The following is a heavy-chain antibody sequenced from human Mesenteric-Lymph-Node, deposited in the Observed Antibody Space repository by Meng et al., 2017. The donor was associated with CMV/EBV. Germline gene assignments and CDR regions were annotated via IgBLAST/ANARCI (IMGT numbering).Heavy chain of an antibody. J-gene: IGHJ4*02. CDR2: SYYSGST. CDR1: GGSISPYY. CDR3: ARVRITAMVRLLDY. Sequence: CTVSGGSISPYYWNWIRPPPGKGLEWIGRSYYSGSTNYNPSLKSRVTISVDTSKNQFSLKLSSVTAADTAVYYCARVRITAMVRLLDYWGQGTLVTVSS. D-gene: IGHD5-18*01. V-gene: IGHV4-59*12.